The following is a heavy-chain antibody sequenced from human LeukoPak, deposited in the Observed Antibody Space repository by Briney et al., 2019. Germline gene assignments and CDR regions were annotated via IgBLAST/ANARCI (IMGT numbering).Heavy chain of an antibody. CDR3: ARFPY. CDR1: GGSISSGSYY. Sequence: PSETLSLTCTVSGGSISSGSYYWSWIRQPAVKGLEWIGRIYTSGSTNYNPSLKSRVTISVDTSKNQFSLKLSSVTAADTAVYYCARFPYWGQGTLVTVSS. CDR2: IYTSGST. V-gene: IGHV4-61*02. J-gene: IGHJ4*02.